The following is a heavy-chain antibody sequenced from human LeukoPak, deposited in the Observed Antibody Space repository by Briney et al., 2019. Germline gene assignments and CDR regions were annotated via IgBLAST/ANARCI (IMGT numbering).Heavy chain of an antibody. V-gene: IGHV1-3*01. D-gene: IGHD3-22*01. Sequence: ASVKVSCKASGYTFTTYAVRWVRQAPGRRLEWMGWINGGNGNTKYSQRFQGRVTITRDTSASTAYMELSGLTSEDMAVYYCARAGAVVVITYYFDYWGQGTLVTVSS. CDR2: INGGNGNT. J-gene: IGHJ4*02. CDR1: GYTFTTYA. CDR3: ARAGAVVVITYYFDY.